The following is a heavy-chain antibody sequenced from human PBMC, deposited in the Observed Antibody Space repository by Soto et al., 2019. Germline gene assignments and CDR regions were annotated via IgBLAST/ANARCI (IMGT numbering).Heavy chain of an antibody. V-gene: IGHV3-30*18. D-gene: IGHD3-3*01. CDR2: ISYDGSNK. Sequence: QVQLVESGGGVVQPGRSLRLSCAASGFTFSSYGMHWVRQAPGKGLEWVAVISYDGSNKYYADSVKGRFTISRDNSKNTLYLQMNSLRAEDTAVYYCAKAIHGFAEMALNDAFDIWGQGTMVTVSS. CDR1: GFTFSSYG. CDR3: AKAIHGFAEMALNDAFDI. J-gene: IGHJ3*02.